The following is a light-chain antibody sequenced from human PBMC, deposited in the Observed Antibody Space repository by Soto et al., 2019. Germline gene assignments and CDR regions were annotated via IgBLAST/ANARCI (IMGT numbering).Light chain of an antibody. CDR2: TND. CDR1: CSNIGSNY. Sequence: QSVLTQPPSASGTPGQRVTISCSGSCSNIGSNYVYWYQQLPGTAPKLLIFTNDQRTSGVPGRFSGSKSGTSASLAISGLRSEDEADYYCSVWDDSLRGWVFGGGTKLTVL. V-gene: IGLV1-47*02. CDR3: SVWDDSLRGWV. J-gene: IGLJ3*02.